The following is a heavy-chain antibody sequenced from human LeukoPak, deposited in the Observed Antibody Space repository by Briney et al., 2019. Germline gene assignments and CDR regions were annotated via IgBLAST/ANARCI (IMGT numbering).Heavy chain of an antibody. CDR2: IYYSGST. CDR1: GGSVSSGSYY. J-gene: IGHJ4*02. V-gene: IGHV4-61*01. CDR3: ARLKPPQNNVLRFLELESGRGARYFDY. D-gene: IGHD3-3*01. Sequence: SETLSLTCTVSGGSVSSGSYYWSWIRQPPGKGLEWIGYIYYSGSTNCNPSLKSRLTLSVDTSKNQFSLKLSSVTAADTAVYYCARLKPPQNNVLRFLELESGRGARYFDYWGQGTLVTVSS.